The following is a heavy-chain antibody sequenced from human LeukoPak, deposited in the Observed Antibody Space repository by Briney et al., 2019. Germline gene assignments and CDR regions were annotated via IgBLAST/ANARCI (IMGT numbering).Heavy chain of an antibody. CDR1: GFTFSSYW. D-gene: IGHD4-17*01. J-gene: IGHJ4*02. CDR2: ISSSSSYI. CDR3: ARDATTVTMALDY. Sequence: PGGSLRLSCAASGFTFSSYWMSWVRQAPGKGLEWVSSISSSSSYIYYADSVKGRFTISRDNAKNSLYLQMNSLRAEDTAVYYCARDATTVTMALDYWGQGTLVTVSS. V-gene: IGHV3-21*01.